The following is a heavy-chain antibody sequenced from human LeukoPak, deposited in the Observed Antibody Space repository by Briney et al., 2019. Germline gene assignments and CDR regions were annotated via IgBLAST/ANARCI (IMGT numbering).Heavy chain of an antibody. J-gene: IGHJ4*02. CDR1: GFTFSDYY. V-gene: IGHV3-11*01. CDR2: ISSSGSTI. Sequence: GGSLRLSCAASGFTFSDYYMSWIRQAPGKGLEWVSYISSSGSTIYYADSVKGRFTISRDNAKNSLYLQMNSPRAEDTAVYYCASMRVTPEGTDYWGQGTLVTVSS. D-gene: IGHD5-18*01. CDR3: ASMRVTPEGTDY.